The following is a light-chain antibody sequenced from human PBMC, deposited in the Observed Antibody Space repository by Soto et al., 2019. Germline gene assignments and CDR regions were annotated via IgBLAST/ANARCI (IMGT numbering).Light chain of an antibody. CDR2: AAS. CDR3: HQSYSNLPYV. CDR1: QSISTY. J-gene: IGKJ2*01. Sequence: DIQMTQSPSSLSASVGDRVTITCRASQSISTYVNWYHQKPGKAPNLLIRAASTLHSGVPSRFNGSGSGTAFTLTFSRLQPEVCATYYCHQSYSNLPYVVGPGTKV. V-gene: IGKV1-39*01.